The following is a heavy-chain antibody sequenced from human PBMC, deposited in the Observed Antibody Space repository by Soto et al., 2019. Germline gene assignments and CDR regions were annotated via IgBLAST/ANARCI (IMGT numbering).Heavy chain of an antibody. D-gene: IGHD2-21*02. CDR2: IYPGDSDT. J-gene: IGHJ6*02. V-gene: IGHV5-51*01. CDR3: ARDLWGYCGTDCYPLDV. CDR1: GYSFTSYC. Sequence: PGESLKISCKGSGYSFTSYCIRWVRQMPGKGLEWMGIIYPGDSDTRYNPSFKSRVTISVDTSKNQFSLKLNSVTAADTAVYYCARDLWGYCGTDCYPLDVWGQGTTVTVSS.